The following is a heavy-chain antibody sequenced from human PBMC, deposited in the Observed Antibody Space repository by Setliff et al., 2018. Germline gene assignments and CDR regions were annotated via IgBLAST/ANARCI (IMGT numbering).Heavy chain of an antibody. CDR2: IFPGNSDT. CDR3: ASSSGSSSNDAFDI. CDR1: GYSFSSYW. V-gene: IGHV5-51*01. J-gene: IGHJ3*02. D-gene: IGHD1-26*01. Sequence: GESLKISCKGSGYSFSSYWIGWVRQMPGKGLEWMGIIFPGNSDTRYSPSFQGQVTISVDKSISTAYLQWSSLKASDTAMYYCASSSGSSSNDAFDIWGQGTTVTVSS.